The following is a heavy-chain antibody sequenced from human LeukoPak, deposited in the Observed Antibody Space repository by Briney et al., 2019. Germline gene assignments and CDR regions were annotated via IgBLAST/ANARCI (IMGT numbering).Heavy chain of an antibody. CDR1: DGSMLSYH. Sequence: SETLSLTCSVPDGSMLSYHWSWIRQPAGKGREWIGRIYTSGSTDYNPSLMSRVTISVDTSKNQFSLKLSSVTAADTAVYYCAREGVYCSGGSCYRHAFDIWGQGTMVTVSS. CDR3: AREGVYCSGGSCYRHAFDI. J-gene: IGHJ3*02. CDR2: IYTSGST. V-gene: IGHV4-4*07. D-gene: IGHD2-15*01.